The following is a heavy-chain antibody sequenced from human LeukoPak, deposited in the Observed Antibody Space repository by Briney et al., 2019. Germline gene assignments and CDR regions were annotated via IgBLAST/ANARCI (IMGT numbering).Heavy chain of an antibody. Sequence: GGSLRLSCTASGFTFSDYGMHWVRQTPGKGLEWVAVIWSDASNTYYADSVKGRFTISRDNSKNTVSLQMNSLRAKDTAVYYCAREYSDTMIIVLDYWGQGILVT. CDR1: GFTFSDYG. V-gene: IGHV3-33*01. CDR2: IWSDASNT. J-gene: IGHJ4*02. D-gene: IGHD3-22*01. CDR3: AREYSDTMIIVLDY.